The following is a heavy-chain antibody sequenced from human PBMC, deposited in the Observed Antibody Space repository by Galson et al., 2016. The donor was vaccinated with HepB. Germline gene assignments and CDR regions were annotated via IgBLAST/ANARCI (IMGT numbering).Heavy chain of an antibody. V-gene: IGHV4-59*01. CDR3: AREFRIAVAGTDWTYDAFDI. Sequence: ETLSLTCTVSGGSISTYYWSWIRQPPGKGLEWIGYISYSGSTNHNPSLKSRLTISVDTSKNQLSLKLGSVTAAGTAVYYCAREFRIAVAGTDWTYDAFDIWGQGTMVTVSS. CDR2: ISYSGST. J-gene: IGHJ3*02. CDR1: GGSISTYY. D-gene: IGHD6-19*01.